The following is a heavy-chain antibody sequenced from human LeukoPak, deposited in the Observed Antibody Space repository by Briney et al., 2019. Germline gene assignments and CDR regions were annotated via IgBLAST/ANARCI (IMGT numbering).Heavy chain of an antibody. Sequence: SETLSLTCAVYGGSFSGYYWSWIRQPPGKGLEWIGEINHSGSTNYNPSLKSRVTISVDTSKNQFSLKLSSVTAADTAVYYCARHAKKQQLVTRYYYYYYMDVWGKGTTVTISS. CDR3: ARHAKKQQLVTRYYYYYYMDV. CDR1: GGSFSGYY. D-gene: IGHD6-13*01. CDR2: INHSGST. J-gene: IGHJ6*03. V-gene: IGHV4-34*01.